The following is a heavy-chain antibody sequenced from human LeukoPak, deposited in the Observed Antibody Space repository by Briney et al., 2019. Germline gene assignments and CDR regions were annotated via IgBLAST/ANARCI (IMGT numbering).Heavy chain of an antibody. V-gene: IGHV3-23*01. CDR1: GFIFRDYA. J-gene: IGHJ4*02. D-gene: IGHD3-16*01. CDR2: LRGEGET. Sequence: GGSLRLSCVASGFIFRDYAMSWVRQTPGGGLEWVSCLRGEGETFYTDSAKGRFTLPRHHTRNTVYLQLSNLRVEDTAVYYCAKASWVSSADAVLWGQGALVTVS. CDR3: AKASWVSSADAVL.